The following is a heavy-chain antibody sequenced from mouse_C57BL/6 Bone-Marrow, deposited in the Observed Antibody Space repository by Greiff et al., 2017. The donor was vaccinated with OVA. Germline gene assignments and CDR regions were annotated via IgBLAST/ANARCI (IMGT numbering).Heavy chain of an antibody. D-gene: IGHD1-1*01. CDR1: GYTFTSYW. J-gene: IGHJ4*01. CDR2: IYPGSGST. CDR3: ARNYGSSCYYAMDC. Sequence: QVQLQQPGAELVKPGASVKMSCKASGYTFTSYWITWVKQRPGQGLEWIGDIYPGSGSTNYNEKFKSKATLTVDTSSSTAYMQLRSLTSEDSSVYYCARNYGSSCYYAMDCWGQGTSVTVSS. V-gene: IGHV1-55*01.